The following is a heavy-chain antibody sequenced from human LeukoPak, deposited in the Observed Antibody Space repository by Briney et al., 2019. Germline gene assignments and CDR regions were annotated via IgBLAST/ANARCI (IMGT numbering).Heavy chain of an antibody. V-gene: IGHV1-69*05. CDR2: IIPIFGTA. J-gene: IGHJ6*03. D-gene: IGHD2-15*01. CDR1: GGTFSSYA. Sequence: GASVKVSCKASGGTFSSYAISWVRQAPGQGLEWMGGIIPIFGTANYAQKFQGRVTITTDESTSTAYMELSSLRSEDTAAYYCARGSSVVAATPGYYYYMDVWGKGTTVTVSS. CDR3: ARGSSVVAATPGYYYYMDV.